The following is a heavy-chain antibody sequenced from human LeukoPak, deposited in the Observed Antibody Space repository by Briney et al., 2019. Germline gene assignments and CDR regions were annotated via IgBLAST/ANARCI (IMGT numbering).Heavy chain of an antibody. CDR3: ARESNYDILTGYYKIFDY. J-gene: IGHJ4*02. V-gene: IGHV4-34*01. CDR1: GGSFSGYY. D-gene: IGHD3-9*01. CDR2: INHSGST. Sequence: PSETLSLTCAVYGGSFSGYYWSWIRQPPGKGLEWIGEINHSGSTNYNPSLKSRVTISVDTSKNQFSLKLSSVTAADTAVYYCARESNYDILTGYYKIFDYWAREPWSPSPQ.